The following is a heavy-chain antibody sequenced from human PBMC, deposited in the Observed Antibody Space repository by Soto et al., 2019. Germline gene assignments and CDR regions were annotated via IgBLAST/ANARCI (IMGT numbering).Heavy chain of an antibody. CDR1: GGSISSSSYY. CDR3: ARCSSTSYLYYYGMDV. D-gene: IGHD2-2*01. Sequence: SETLSLTCTVSGGSISSSSYYWGWIRQPPGKGLEWIGSIYYSGSTYYNPSLKSRVTISVDTSKNQFSLKLSSVTAADTAVYYCARCSSTSYLYYYGMDVWGQGTTVT. J-gene: IGHJ6*02. CDR2: IYYSGST. V-gene: IGHV4-39*01.